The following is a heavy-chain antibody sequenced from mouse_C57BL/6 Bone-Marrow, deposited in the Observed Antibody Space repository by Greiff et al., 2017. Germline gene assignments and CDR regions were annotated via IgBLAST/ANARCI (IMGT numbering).Heavy chain of an antibody. D-gene: IGHD2-4*01. Sequence: VQLQQPGTELVKPGASVKLSCKASGYTFTSYWMHWVKQRPGQGLEWIGNINPSNGGTNYNEKFKSKATLTVDKSSSTAYMQLSSLTSEDSAVYYCARCDYDGGPWFAYWGQGTLVTVSA. J-gene: IGHJ3*01. CDR3: ARCDYDGGPWFAY. CDR1: GYTFTSYW. CDR2: INPSNGGT. V-gene: IGHV1-53*01.